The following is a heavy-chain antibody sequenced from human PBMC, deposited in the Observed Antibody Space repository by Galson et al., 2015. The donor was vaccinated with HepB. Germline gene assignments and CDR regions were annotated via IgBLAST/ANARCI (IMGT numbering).Heavy chain of an antibody. CDR2: ISYDGSNK. J-gene: IGHJ4*02. CDR1: GFTFSSYS. D-gene: IGHD2-21*01. Sequence: SLRLSCAASGFTFSSYSMNWVRQAPGKGLEWVAVISYDGSNKYYADSVKGRFTISRDNSKNTLYLQMNSLRAEDTAVYYCAKGYCGGDCFLDYWGQGTLVTVSS. CDR3: AKGYCGGDCFLDY. V-gene: IGHV3-30*18.